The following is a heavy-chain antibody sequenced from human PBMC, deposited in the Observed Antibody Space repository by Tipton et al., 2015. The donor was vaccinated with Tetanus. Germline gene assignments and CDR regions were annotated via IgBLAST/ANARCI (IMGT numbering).Heavy chain of an antibody. CDR2: SRYDGTDK. D-gene: IGHD2-15*01. J-gene: IGHJ4*02. V-gene: IGHV3-33*01. Sequence: AASGFIFSSYGIHWVRQAPGKGLEWVAVSRYDGTDKYYADSVKGRFTISRNNSKNTLYLQMNSIIAEDTAVYYCAREADCSGGSCFSGDFDNWGQGTQVTDSS. CDR1: GFIFSSYG. CDR3: AREADCSGGSCFSGDFDN.